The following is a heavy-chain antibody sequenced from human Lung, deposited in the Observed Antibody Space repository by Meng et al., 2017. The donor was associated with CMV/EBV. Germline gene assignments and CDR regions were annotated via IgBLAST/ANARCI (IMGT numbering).Heavy chain of an antibody. J-gene: IGHJ3*01. CDR2: IIPYLDES. CDR3: AGRGPYGRVLNV. Sequence: SVKVSCKASVGTSNTYTFKWVRQAPGRGLEWMGGIIPYLDESNYAQTFQGRLTITSDRSTAAFMELPSLRSEDTAVYFCAGRGPYGRVLNVWGQGTLVTVSS. V-gene: IGHV1-69*10. D-gene: IGHD3-10*01. CDR1: VGTSNTYT.